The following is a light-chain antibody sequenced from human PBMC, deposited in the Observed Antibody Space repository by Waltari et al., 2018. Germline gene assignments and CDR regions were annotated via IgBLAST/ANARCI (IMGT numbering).Light chain of an antibody. CDR2: RDN. V-gene: IGLV3-1*01. J-gene: IGLJ1*01. Sequence: SYELTQPPSVSVSPGQTASITCSGEKLGEKYAYWYHQKPGQSPLLVIYRDNMRPSGIPERFSGSNSGNTATLTISGTQAMDEADDYCQAWDSSTAVFGTGTKVTVL. CDR3: QAWDSSTAV. CDR1: KLGEKY.